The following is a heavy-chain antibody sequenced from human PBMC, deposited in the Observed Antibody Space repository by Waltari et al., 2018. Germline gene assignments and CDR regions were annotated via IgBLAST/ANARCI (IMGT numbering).Heavy chain of an antibody. Sequence: QVQLVQSGAEVKKPGASVKISCKTSEYTFTSSYIHWVRQAPGKGLEWMGIINPSGGSTIDAQKFQGRVTMTRDTSTSTVYMELSSLRSEDTAVYYCARDTGALWMDVWGQGTTVTVSS. CDR1: EYTFTSSY. CDR3: ARDTGALWMDV. CDR2: INPSGGST. D-gene: IGHD2-21*01. V-gene: IGHV1-46*01. J-gene: IGHJ6*02.